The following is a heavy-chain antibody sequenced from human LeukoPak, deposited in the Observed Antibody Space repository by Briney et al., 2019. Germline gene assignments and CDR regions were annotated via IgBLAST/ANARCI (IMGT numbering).Heavy chain of an antibody. D-gene: IGHD3-22*01. CDR1: GYAFTSYY. Sequence: ASVKVSCKASGYAFTSYYMHWVRQAPGQGLEWMGIINPRGGSTSYAQKFQGRVTMTRDTSTSTVYMELSSLRSEDTAVYYCARDPGYYDSSGYYVPYDFDYWGQGTLVTVSS. J-gene: IGHJ4*02. V-gene: IGHV1-46*01. CDR2: INPRGGST. CDR3: ARDPGYYDSSGYYVPYDFDY.